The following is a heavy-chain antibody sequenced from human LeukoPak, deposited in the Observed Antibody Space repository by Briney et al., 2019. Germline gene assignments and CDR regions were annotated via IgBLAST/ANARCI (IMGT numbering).Heavy chain of an antibody. V-gene: IGHV5-51*01. J-gene: IGHJ4*02. CDR2: IYPGDSDT. CDR3: TRRMVSTEELDY. Sequence: GASLKISCEGSGYSFTNYWHGWVRQMPGKRLEWMGIIYPGDSDTRYSPSFQGQVTISADKSISTAYLQWSSLKASDTAMYYCTRRMVSTEELDYWGQGTLVTVSS. CDR1: GYSFTNYW. D-gene: IGHD5/OR15-5a*01.